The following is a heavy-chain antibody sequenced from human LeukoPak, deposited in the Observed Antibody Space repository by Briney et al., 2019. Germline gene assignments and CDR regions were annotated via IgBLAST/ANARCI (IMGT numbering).Heavy chain of an antibody. Sequence: PGGSLRLSCAASGFTVSSKYVSWVRQAPGKGLEWVSVIYTGGNTYYADSVKGRFTISRDNSKNTLYLQMNSLRVEDTAVYYCARDCSDSSSGYYPLRCWGQGTLVTVSS. CDR3: ARDCSDSSSGYYPLRC. D-gene: IGHD3-22*01. J-gene: IGHJ4*02. CDR2: IYTGGNT. CDR1: GFTVSSKY. V-gene: IGHV3-66*01.